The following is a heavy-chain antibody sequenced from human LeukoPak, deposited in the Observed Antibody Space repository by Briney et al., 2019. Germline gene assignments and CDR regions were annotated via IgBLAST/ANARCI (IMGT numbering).Heavy chain of an antibody. V-gene: IGHV4-59*01. D-gene: IGHD5/OR15-5a*01. CDR2: INDARST. Sequence: PSETLSLTCSVSGSPISSCYWSWIRQSPGKGLEWIGYINDARSTNYRPSLESRVTMSVASNQFSLTLKSATAADTGVYFCASLVYAQGSRAAYYFDHWGRGILVTVSS. CDR3: ASLVYAQGSRAAYYFDH. J-gene: IGHJ4*02. CDR1: GSPISSCY.